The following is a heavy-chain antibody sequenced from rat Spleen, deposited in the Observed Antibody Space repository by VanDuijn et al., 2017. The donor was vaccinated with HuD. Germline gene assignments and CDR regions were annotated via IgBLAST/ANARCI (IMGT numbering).Heavy chain of an antibody. J-gene: IGHJ4*01. V-gene: IGHV5-29*01. D-gene: IGHD4-3*01. CDR3: TRHGRGGTTYYYVMDV. CDR1: GFAFSDHY. Sequence: EVQLVESDGGLVQPGRSLKLSCAASGFAFSDHYVAWFRQGPTKGLEWVATINYDGRSTFYRDSVRDRFTISRDNGKNTLYLQIDSLKSEDTATYYCTRHGRGGTTYYYVMDVWGQGASVTVSS. CDR2: INYDGRST.